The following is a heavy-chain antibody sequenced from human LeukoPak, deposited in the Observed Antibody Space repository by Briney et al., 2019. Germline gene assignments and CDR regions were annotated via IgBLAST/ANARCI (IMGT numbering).Heavy chain of an antibody. Sequence: GGSLRLSCAASGFTFSSYSMNWVRQAPEKGLEWVSSISSSSSYIYYADSVKGRFTISRDNAKNSLYLQMNSLRAEDTAVYYCARDRLDLGVVGYGMDVWGQGTTVTVSS. D-gene: IGHD3-3*01. CDR1: GFTFSSYS. CDR3: ARDRLDLGVVGYGMDV. CDR2: ISSSSSYI. V-gene: IGHV3-21*01. J-gene: IGHJ6*02.